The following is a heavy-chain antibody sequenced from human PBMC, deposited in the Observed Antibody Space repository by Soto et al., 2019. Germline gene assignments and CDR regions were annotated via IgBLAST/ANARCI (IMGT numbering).Heavy chain of an antibody. D-gene: IGHD2-2*01. CDR3: ARRHCNRTFCGVDY. Sequence: EVQLVESGGGLVQPGGSLRLSCAASGFTFSSYSMTWVRQTPGKGLEWVSYISGGSTTIYYADSVKGRFTVSRDNARNSLYLQMNSLRAEDTAVYFCARRHCNRTFCGVDYWGQGTLVTVSS. J-gene: IGHJ4*02. V-gene: IGHV3-48*01. CDR2: ISGGSTTI. CDR1: GFTFSSYS.